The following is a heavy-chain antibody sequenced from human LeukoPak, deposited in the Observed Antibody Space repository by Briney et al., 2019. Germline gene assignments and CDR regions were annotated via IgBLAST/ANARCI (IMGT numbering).Heavy chain of an antibody. V-gene: IGHV4-4*09. J-gene: IGHJ4*02. CDR2: IYTSVIT. CDR1: GASISSYF. Sequence: SETLSLTCTVSGASISSYFWSWIRHPPGKGLEWIGYIYTSVITKYNPSLKSRVTISVDTSKNQFSLKLSSVTAADTAMYYCARHMVGGTAVFDNWGQGTLVTVS. CDR3: ARHMVGGTAVFDN. D-gene: IGHD1-26*01.